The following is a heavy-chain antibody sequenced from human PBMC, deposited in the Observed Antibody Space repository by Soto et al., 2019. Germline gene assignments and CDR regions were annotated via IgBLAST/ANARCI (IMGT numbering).Heavy chain of an antibody. V-gene: IGHV3-11*01. J-gene: IGHJ6*02. CDR2: ISSSGSTI. CDR1: GFTFSDYY. CDR3: ARDGGYGNYYYYGMDV. D-gene: IGHD1-26*01. Sequence: QVQLVESGGGLVKPGGSLRLSCAASGFTFSDYYMSWIRQAPGKGLEWVSYISSSGSTIYYADSVKGRFTISRDNAKHSRYLQMNSLRAEDTAGYYWARDGGYGNYYYYGMDVWGQGTTVTVSS.